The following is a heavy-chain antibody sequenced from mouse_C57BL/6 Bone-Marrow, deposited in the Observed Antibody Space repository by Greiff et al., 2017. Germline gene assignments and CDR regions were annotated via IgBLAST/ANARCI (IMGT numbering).Heavy chain of an antibody. D-gene: IGHD2-4*01. CDR3: AEEGYDYDSFDY. CDR2: IYPGSGST. J-gene: IGHJ2*01. Sequence: QVQLQQPGAELVKPGASVKMSCKASGYTFTSYWITWVKQRPGQGLEWIGDIYPGSGSTNYNEKFTSKATLTVDTSSSTAYMQLSSLTSEDAAVYCCAEEGYDYDSFDYWGQGTTLTVSS. V-gene: IGHV1-55*01. CDR1: GYTFTSYW.